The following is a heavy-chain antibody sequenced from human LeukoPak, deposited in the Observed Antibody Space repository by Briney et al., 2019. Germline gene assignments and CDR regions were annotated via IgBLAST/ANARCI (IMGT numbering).Heavy chain of an antibody. CDR2: ISSSGSTI. CDR1: GFTFSSYE. V-gene: IGHV3-48*03. CDR3: ARSLQQVGATNTRYYMDV. J-gene: IGHJ6*03. D-gene: IGHD1-26*01. Sequence: GGSLRLSCAASGFTFSSYEMNWVRQAPGKGLEWVSYISSSGSTIYYADSVKGRFTISRDNAKNSLYLQMNSLRAEDTAVYYCARSLQQVGATNTRYYMDVWGKGTTVTISS.